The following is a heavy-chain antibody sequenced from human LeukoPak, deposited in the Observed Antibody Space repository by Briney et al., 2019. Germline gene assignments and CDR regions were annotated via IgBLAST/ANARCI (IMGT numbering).Heavy chain of an antibody. CDR3: ARGNILSGYCFDF. D-gene: IGHD3-9*01. CDR2: IHYTGAT. CDR1: GGSITGYY. Sequence: SETLSLTCAVYGGSITGYYWSWIRQPPGKGLEWVGEIHYTGATSYNPSLKSRATISIDTSKNQVSLKLSSVAAADTAVYYCARGNILSGYCFDFWGQGALVTVSS. V-gene: IGHV4-34*01. J-gene: IGHJ4*02.